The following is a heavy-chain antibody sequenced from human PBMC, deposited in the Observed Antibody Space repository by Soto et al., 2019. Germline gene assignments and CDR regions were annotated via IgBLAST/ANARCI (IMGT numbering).Heavy chain of an antibody. CDR1: GGSISSGDYY. J-gene: IGHJ3*02. V-gene: IGHV4-30-4*01. Sequence: QVQLQESGPGLVKPSQTLSLTCTVSGGSISSGDYYWSWIRQPPGKGLEWIGYIYYSWSTYYNPSLKSRXXIXVDXSKNQFSLKLSSVTAADTAVYYCARESPLLDAFDIWGQGTMVTVSS. CDR2: IYYSWST. CDR3: ARESPLLDAFDI.